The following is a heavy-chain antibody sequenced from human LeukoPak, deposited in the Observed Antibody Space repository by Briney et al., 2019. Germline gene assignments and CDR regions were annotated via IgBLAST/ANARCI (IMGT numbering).Heavy chain of an antibody. CDR1: GDSVSSNSAS. V-gene: IGHV6-1*01. D-gene: IGHD3-16*02. CDR2: TYYRSKRNN. Sequence: SQTLSLTSAISGDSVSSNSASWNWIRQSPSRGLECLGRTYYRSKRNNYYAPSVDSPITITPDTSKNHFCLQLSSVTPEDTAVYYCARSPNPIVKHYCGMDIWGKGTTVTASS. J-gene: IGHJ6*04. CDR3: ARSPNPIVKHYCGMDI.